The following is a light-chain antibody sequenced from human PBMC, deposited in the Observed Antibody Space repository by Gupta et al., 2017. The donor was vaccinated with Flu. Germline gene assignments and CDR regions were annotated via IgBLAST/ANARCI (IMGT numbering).Light chain of an antibody. J-gene: IGLJ1*01. Sequence: SYEVTQPPSVSVSPGQTASITCSGDKLGDKYVYWYQQKPGQSPVLVIYQDNKRPSGIPERFSGSNSGNTATLTISGPQGMDEADYYCQAWDSSTAVFGTGTKVTVL. CDR2: QDN. CDR1: KLGDKY. CDR3: QAWDSSTAV. V-gene: IGLV3-1*01.